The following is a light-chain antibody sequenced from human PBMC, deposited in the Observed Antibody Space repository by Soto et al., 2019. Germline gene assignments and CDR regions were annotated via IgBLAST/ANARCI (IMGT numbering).Light chain of an antibody. Sequence: QSVLTQPPSVSEAPRQRVTISCSGSTSNIGNNTVNWYQQLPGKAPKLLVFYDDVLPSGVSDRFSGSKSGTSASLAISGRQSEEEADYYCAAWDDSLNAPVFGGGTKLTVL. V-gene: IGLV1-36*01. CDR2: YDD. CDR1: TSNIGNNT. J-gene: IGLJ2*01. CDR3: AAWDDSLNAPV.